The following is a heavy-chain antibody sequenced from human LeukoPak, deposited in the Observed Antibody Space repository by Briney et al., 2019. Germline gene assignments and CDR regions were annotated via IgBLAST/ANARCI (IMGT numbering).Heavy chain of an antibody. CDR2: ISYDGSNK. J-gene: IGHJ5*02. CDR1: GFTFSSYA. CDR3: ARDPASAGWFDP. V-gene: IGHV3-30-3*01. Sequence: PGGSLRLSCAASGFTFSSYAMRWVRQAPGKGLEWVAVISYDGSNKYYADSVKGRFTISRDNSENTLYLQMNSLRAEDTAVYYCARDPASAGWFDPWGQGTLVTVSS.